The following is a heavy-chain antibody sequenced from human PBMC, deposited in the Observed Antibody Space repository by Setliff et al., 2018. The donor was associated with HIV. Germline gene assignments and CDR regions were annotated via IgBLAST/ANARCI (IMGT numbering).Heavy chain of an antibody. Sequence: ASVKVSCKASGYTFTSNGITWVRQAPGQGLEWMGWISAYNGNTNYAQKFQGRVTMSTDTSTSTAYMELNSLRAEDMAIYYCAREDSSWYGSLDYWGQGTPVTVSS. J-gene: IGHJ4*02. V-gene: IGHV1-18*03. CDR2: ISAYNGNT. CDR3: AREDSSWYGSLDY. D-gene: IGHD6-13*01. CDR1: GYTFTSNG.